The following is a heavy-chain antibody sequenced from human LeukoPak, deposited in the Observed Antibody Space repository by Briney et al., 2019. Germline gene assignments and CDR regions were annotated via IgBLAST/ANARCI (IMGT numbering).Heavy chain of an antibody. D-gene: IGHD2-15*01. J-gene: IGHJ5*02. CDR1: GGSISSGDYY. CDR2: IYYSGST. CDR3: AREWSSLPPTGNWFDP. V-gene: IGHV4-30-4*08. Sequence: PSQTLCLTCTVSGGSISSGDYYWSWIRQPPGKGLEWIGYIYYSGSTYYNPSLKSRVAISVDTSKNQFSLKLSSVTAADTAVYYCAREWSSLPPTGNWFDPWGQGTLVTVSS.